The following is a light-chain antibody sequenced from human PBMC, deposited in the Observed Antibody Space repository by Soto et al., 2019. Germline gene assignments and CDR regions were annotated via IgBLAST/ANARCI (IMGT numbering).Light chain of an antibody. CDR2: DDN. Sequence: QSVLTQPPSVSAAPGQKVTISCSGSSSNIGNNYVSWYQQLPGTAPKLLIYDDNKRPSGIPDRFSGSKSGTSATLGITGLQTGDEADYYCRTRDTSLTRVFRTGTKVPVL. CDR3: RTRDTSLTRV. J-gene: IGLJ1*01. CDR1: SSNIGNNY. V-gene: IGLV1-51*01.